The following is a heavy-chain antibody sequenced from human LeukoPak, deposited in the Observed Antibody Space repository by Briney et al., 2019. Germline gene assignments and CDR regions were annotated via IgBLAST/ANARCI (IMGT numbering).Heavy chain of an antibody. V-gene: IGHV3-43*02. Sequence: PGGSLRLSCAASGFNFDAYAMHWVRQAPGKGLQWISLISADGGSTYYADSVKGRFTISRDNSKNSLYLQMNSLRAEDTAVYYCARESDSSGFGAFDIWGQGTMVTVSS. D-gene: IGHD3-22*01. CDR1: GFNFDAYA. CDR2: ISADGGST. CDR3: ARESDSSGFGAFDI. J-gene: IGHJ3*02.